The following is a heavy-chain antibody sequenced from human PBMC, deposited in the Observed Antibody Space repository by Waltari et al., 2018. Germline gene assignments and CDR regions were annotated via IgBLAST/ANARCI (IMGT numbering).Heavy chain of an antibody. CDR2: ISYDGSNN. CDR1: GFTFSSYA. D-gene: IGHD6-13*01. J-gene: IGHJ5*02. CDR3: ARDKQQLVSGWFDP. Sequence: QVQLVESGGGVVQPGRSLRLSCAASGFTFSSYAMHWVRRAPGKGQEGVAVISYDGSNNYYDYSVKCRFTISRDNSKNTRYLQMNSLRAEDTAVYYCARDKQQLVSGWFDPWGQGTLFTVSS. V-gene: IGHV3-30-3*01.